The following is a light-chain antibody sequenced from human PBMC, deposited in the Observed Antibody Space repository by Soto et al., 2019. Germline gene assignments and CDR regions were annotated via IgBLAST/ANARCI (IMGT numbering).Light chain of an antibody. Sequence: EIVMTQSPATLSVSPGERATLSCRASQSVSNNLAWYQRKPGQAPRLLIYDASTRATGIPARFSGRGSGTEFTPTISSLQSEDFAFYYCQQYNNWWTFGQGTRVDIK. V-gene: IGKV3-15*01. CDR1: QSVSNN. CDR3: QQYNNWWT. J-gene: IGKJ1*01. CDR2: DAS.